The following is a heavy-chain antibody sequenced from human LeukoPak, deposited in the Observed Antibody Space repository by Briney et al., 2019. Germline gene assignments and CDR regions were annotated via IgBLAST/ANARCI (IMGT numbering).Heavy chain of an antibody. CDR1: GFTFSDYY. Sequence: PGGSLRLSCAASGFTFSDYYMSWIRQAPGKGLEWVSYISSSGSTIYYADSVKGRFTTSRDNAKNSLYLQMNSLRAEDTAVYYCARDGTAAAGTVVWFDPWGQGTLVTVSS. J-gene: IGHJ5*02. CDR3: ARDGTAAAGTVVWFDP. V-gene: IGHV3-11*04. D-gene: IGHD6-13*01. CDR2: ISSSGSTI.